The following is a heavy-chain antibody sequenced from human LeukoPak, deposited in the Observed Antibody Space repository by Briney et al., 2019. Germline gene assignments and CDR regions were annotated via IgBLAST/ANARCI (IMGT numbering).Heavy chain of an antibody. J-gene: IGHJ4*02. CDR1: GGSVSGVY. CDR2: IHTSGST. Sequence: SETLSLTCTVSGGSVSGVYWNWIRQPPRKGLEWVGYIHTSGSTSFNPSLKSRLSFSIDTSKNQVSLRLSSVTATDTAVYYCARVWQDDYVWGSYRYFDYWGQGTLVTVSS. V-gene: IGHV4-4*09. CDR3: ARVWQDDYVWGSYRYFDY. D-gene: IGHD3-16*02.